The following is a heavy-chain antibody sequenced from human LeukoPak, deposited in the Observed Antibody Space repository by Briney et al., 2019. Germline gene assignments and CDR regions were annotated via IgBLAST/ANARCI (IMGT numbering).Heavy chain of an antibody. D-gene: IGHD2-21*02. Sequence: PGGSLRLSCAASGFTFSSYTMNWVRQAPGKGLEWVSSIAGSSGYISYAGSVKGRFTISRDNAKKSLYLQMTCLTAEDTAVYYCARDRGAYCGGDCYLGFDYWGRGTLVTVSS. CDR2: IAGSSGYI. CDR3: ARDRGAYCGGDCYLGFDY. V-gene: IGHV3-21*01. CDR1: GFTFSSYT. J-gene: IGHJ4*01.